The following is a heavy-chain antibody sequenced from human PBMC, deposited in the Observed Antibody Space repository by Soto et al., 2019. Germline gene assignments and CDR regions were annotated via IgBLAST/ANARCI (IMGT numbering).Heavy chain of an antibody. D-gene: IGHD6-19*01. Sequence: QVQLVESGGGVVQPGRSLRLSCAASGFTFSSYAMHWVRQAPGKGLEWMAVISYDGNNKYYADSVKGRFTISRDKSKKTLSLQMDSLGPEDTDVYYCARPGGSGWYDVYYGGQGTLVAVSS. CDR1: GFTFSSYA. V-gene: IGHV3-30-3*01. J-gene: IGHJ4*02. CDR3: ARPGGSGWYDVYY. CDR2: ISYDGNNK.